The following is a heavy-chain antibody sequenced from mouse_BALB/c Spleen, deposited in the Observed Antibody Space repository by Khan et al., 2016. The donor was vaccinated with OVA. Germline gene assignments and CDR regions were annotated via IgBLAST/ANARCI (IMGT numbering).Heavy chain of an antibody. CDR1: GYSIPSNYA. Sequence: EVKLEESGPGLVKPSQSLSLTCTVTGYSIPSNYAWNWIRQFPGNKLEWMGYISYSGTTSYNPSLKSRISITRDTSKNQFFLQLNSVTTEDTATYYCARGNYYGYAMDYWGQGTSVTFSS. V-gene: IGHV3-2*02. CDR2: ISYSGTT. CDR3: ARGNYYGYAMDY. J-gene: IGHJ4*01. D-gene: IGHD1-1*01.